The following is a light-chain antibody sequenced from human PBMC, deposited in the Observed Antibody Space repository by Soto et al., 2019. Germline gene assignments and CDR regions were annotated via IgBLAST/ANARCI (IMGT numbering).Light chain of an antibody. Sequence: QSVLTQPPSASGTPGQRVTISCSGSSSNIGSNAVSWYQQLPGTAPKVLIYSNNQWPSGVPDRFSGSKSGTSASLAISGLQSEDDADYYCATWDDSLNGWVFGGGTKLTVL. J-gene: IGLJ3*02. CDR1: SSNIGSNA. CDR3: ATWDDSLNGWV. V-gene: IGLV1-44*01. CDR2: SNN.